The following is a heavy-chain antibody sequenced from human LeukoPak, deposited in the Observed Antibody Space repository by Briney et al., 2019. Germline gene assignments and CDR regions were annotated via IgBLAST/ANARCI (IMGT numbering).Heavy chain of an antibody. Sequence: GGSLRLSCAASGFTLSSYAMSWVRQAPGKGLEWVSSISASGCSTNYADSVKGRFTISRDNSKNTVYLQMNSLRAEDTAVYYCAKVMKGSERLTMVRGVIIKTAGLYYMDVWGKGTTVTVSS. CDR1: GFTLSSYA. CDR3: AKVMKGSERLTMVRGVIIKTAGLYYMDV. CDR2: ISASGCST. D-gene: IGHD3-10*01. V-gene: IGHV3-23*01. J-gene: IGHJ6*03.